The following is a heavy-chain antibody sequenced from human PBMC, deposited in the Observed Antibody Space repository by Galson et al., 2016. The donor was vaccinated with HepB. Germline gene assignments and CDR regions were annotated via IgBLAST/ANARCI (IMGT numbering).Heavy chain of an antibody. D-gene: IGHD3-22*01. CDR1: GYTLTELS. V-gene: IGHV1-24*01. J-gene: IGHJ4*02. CDR3: ATELFLHYYDSRGRGI. Sequence: SVKVSCKVSGYTLTELSMHWVRQAPGKGLEWMGSFDPEDGETIYAQKFQGRVTMTEDTSTDTAYMELSSLRSEDTAVYYCATELFLHYYDSRGRGIWGQGTPVTVSS. CDR2: FDPEDGET.